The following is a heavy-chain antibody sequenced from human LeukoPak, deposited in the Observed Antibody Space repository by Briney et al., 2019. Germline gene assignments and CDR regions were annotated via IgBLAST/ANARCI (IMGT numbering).Heavy chain of an antibody. CDR3: ARVPFTASLGDYFDY. J-gene: IGHJ4*02. V-gene: IGHV3-66*01. Sequence: GGSLRLSCAASGFTTSDNYITWVRQAPGKGLQWVSVIHSGGRTNYAASVKGRFSMSRDKSNGTVYLQLNSLRTEDTAVYFCARVPFTASLGDYFDYWGQGALVTVSS. D-gene: IGHD3-16*01. CDR2: IHSGGRT. CDR1: GFTTSDNY.